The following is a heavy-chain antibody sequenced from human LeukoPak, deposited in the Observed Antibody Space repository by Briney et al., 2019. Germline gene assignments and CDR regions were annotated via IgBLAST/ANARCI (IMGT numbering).Heavy chain of an antibody. Sequence: GGSLRLSCAASGFTFSSYEMNWVRQAPGKGLEWVSYISSSGSTIYYADSVKGRFTISRDNAKNSLYLQMNSLRAEDTAVYYSARGKWEPLDYWGQGTLVTVSS. CDR1: GFTFSSYE. V-gene: IGHV3-48*03. J-gene: IGHJ4*02. D-gene: IGHD1-26*01. CDR2: ISSSGSTI. CDR3: ARGKWEPLDY.